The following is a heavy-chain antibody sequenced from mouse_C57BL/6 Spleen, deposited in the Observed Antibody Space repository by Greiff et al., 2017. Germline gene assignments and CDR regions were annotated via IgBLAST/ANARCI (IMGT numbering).Heavy chain of an antibody. J-gene: IGHJ4*01. CDR2: IYPGDGDT. D-gene: IGHD5-1*01. V-gene: IGHV1-82*01. CDR3: ARLEYPYYAMDY. Sequence: QVQLQQSGPELVKPGASVKISCTASGYAFSSSWMNWVQQRPGKGLEWIGRIYPGDGDTNYTGKFKGKATLTADKSSSTAYMQLRSLTAEDSAVYFSARLEYPYYAMDYWGQGTSVTVSS. CDR1: GYAFSSSW.